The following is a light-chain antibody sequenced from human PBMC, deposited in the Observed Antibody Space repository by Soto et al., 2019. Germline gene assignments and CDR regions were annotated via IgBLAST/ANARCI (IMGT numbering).Light chain of an antibody. V-gene: IGKV1-5*01. CDR2: DAS. J-gene: IGKJ1*01. CDR3: QQYNNFWT. Sequence: DIEMTEAPSALSASVGDRVTITCRSSQSISSWLAWYQQKPGKAPSLLIYDASYLERGVPSRFSGSGSGTEFTLTIGDLQPDDLGTYYCQQYNNFWTFGPGTKVDIK. CDR1: QSISSW.